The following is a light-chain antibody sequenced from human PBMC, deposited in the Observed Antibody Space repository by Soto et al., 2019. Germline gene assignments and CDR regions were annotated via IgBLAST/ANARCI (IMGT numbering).Light chain of an antibody. Sequence: QSALTQPASVSGSPGQSITISCTGTFSDVGRYNSVSWYQQRPGKAPKLMIFDVNNRPSGVSNRFSGSKSGNTASLAISGLQTEDEADYYCCSYTTTYAYVFGTGTKLTVL. CDR2: DVN. CDR1: FSDVGRYNS. V-gene: IGLV2-14*03. CDR3: CSYTTTYAYV. J-gene: IGLJ1*01.